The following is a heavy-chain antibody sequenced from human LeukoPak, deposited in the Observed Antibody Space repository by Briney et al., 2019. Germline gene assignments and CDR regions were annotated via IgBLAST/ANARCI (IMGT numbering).Heavy chain of an antibody. V-gene: IGHV3-23*01. CDR3: AKSAGRITIFGVVIRVGAFDI. Sequence: GGSLRLSCAASGFTFSSYGMSWVRQAPGKGLEWVSAISGSGGSTYYADSVKGRFTISRDNSKNTLYLQMNSLRAEDTAVYYCAKSAGRITIFGVVIRVGAFDIWGQGTMVTVSS. D-gene: IGHD3-3*01. CDR1: GFTFSSYG. CDR2: ISGSGGST. J-gene: IGHJ3*02.